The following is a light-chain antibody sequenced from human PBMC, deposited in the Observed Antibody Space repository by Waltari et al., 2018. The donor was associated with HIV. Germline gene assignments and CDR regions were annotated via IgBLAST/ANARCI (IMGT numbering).Light chain of an antibody. CDR3: FSTNSGRNQGL. J-gene: IGLJ2*01. CDR2: EGS. CDR1: ALPNRY. Sequence: SHELTQQLSAPVSPGPVPRIPFSGDALPNRYVYWYQQKSGQAPVLVIHEGSRRPSGIPERISGSTTGTMATLTISGAQVEDEADYYCFSTNSGRNQGLFGGGTKLIVL. V-gene: IGLV3-10*01.